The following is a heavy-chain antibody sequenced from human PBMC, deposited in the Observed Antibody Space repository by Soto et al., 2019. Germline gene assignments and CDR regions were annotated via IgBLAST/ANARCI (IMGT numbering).Heavy chain of an antibody. J-gene: IGHJ4*02. CDR3: ARHFQWLQHIPFDY. Sequence: KTSETLSLTCTVSGGSISSSSYYWGWIRQPPGKGLEWIGSIYYSGSTYYNKSLKSRVTISVDTSKNQFSLKLSSVTAADTAVYYCARHFQWLQHIPFDYWGQGTLVTVSS. D-gene: IGHD5-12*01. V-gene: IGHV4-39*01. CDR2: IYYSGST. CDR1: GGSISSSSYY.